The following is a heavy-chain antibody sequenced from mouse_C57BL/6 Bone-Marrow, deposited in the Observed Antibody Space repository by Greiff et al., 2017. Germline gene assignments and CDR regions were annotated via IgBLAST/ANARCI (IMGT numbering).Heavy chain of an antibody. CDR1: GFTFSSYG. V-gene: IGHV5-6*01. CDR3: ASPMVTSY. J-gene: IGHJ3*01. Sequence: EVKLVESGGDLVKPGGSLKLSCAASGFTFSSYGLSWVRQTPDKRLEWVATISSGGSYTYYPACVKGRFAISRDDAKNTLYLQMSSLKSEDTAMYYCASPMVTSYWGQGTLVTVSA. D-gene: IGHD2-2*01. CDR2: ISSGGSYT.